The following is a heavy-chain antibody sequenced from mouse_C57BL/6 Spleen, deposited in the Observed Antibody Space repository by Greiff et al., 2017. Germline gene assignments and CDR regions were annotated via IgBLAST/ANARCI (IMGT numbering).Heavy chain of an antibody. CDR3: ARPTLTGYFDY. J-gene: IGHJ2*01. Sequence: EVKLMESGGGLVKPGGSLQLSCAASGFTFSSYTMSWVRQTPEKRLEWVATISGGGGNTYSPDSVKGRFTISRDNDKNTLYLQMSSLSSEDTALYYCARPTLTGYFDYGGQGTTLTVSS. D-gene: IGHD4-1*01. CDR2: ISGGGGNT. V-gene: IGHV5-9*01. CDR1: GFTFSSYT.